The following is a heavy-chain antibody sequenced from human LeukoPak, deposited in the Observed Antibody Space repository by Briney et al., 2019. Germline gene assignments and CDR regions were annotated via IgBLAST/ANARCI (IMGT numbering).Heavy chain of an antibody. J-gene: IGHJ4*02. Sequence: PGGSLPLSCPASGFTFSSYWLHWVRPAPGKGLVWVSRINSDGSSTSYADSVKGRFTINRNNSKNMLYLQMNSLRAEDTAVYYCARDMSGYDRKVAFDYWGQGTMVTVAS. CDR3: ARDMSGYDRKVAFDY. CDR1: GFTFSSYW. V-gene: IGHV3-74*01. CDR2: INSDGSST. D-gene: IGHD5-12*01.